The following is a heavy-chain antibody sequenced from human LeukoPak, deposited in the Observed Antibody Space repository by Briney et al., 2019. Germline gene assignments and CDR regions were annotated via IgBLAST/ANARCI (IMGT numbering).Heavy chain of an antibody. J-gene: IGHJ6*03. CDR1: GFTFSSYG. D-gene: IGHD3-10*01. V-gene: IGHV3-23*01. CDR2: ISGSGGST. Sequence: SGGSLRLSCAASGFTFSSYGMSWVRQAPGKGLEWVSAISGSGGSTYYADSVKGRFTISRDNSKNTLYLQMKSLRAEDTAVYYCAKEQGYGSGSHYYMDVWGKGTTVTITS. CDR3: AKEQGYGSGSHYYMDV.